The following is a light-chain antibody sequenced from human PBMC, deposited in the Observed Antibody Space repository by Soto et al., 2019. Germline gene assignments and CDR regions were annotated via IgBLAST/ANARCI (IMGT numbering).Light chain of an antibody. Sequence: AIQMTQAPPPLSGSVGDRVPITCRASQAIRNDLGWYQQKPGKAPKLLIYAAATLQIGVPSRFSGSGSGTDFTLTISSLQPEDSATYYCLQDYSYPLTFGGGTKVDI. J-gene: IGKJ4*01. V-gene: IGKV1-6*01. CDR2: AAA. CDR1: QAIRND. CDR3: LQDYSYPLT.